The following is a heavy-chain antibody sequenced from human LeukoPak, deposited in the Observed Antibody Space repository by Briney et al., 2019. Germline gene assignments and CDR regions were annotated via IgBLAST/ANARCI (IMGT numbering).Heavy chain of an antibody. V-gene: IGHV4-4*07. J-gene: IGHJ4*02. Sequence: SETLSLTCTVSGDSISSFHWSWIRQPAGKGLEWIGRIYTSGSTNYNPSLKSRVTMSVDTSKNQFSLKLSSVTAADTAVYYCVTPGAVAGYYFDYWGQGTLVTVSS. D-gene: IGHD6-19*01. CDR1: GDSISSFH. CDR3: VTPGAVAGYYFDY. CDR2: IYTSGST.